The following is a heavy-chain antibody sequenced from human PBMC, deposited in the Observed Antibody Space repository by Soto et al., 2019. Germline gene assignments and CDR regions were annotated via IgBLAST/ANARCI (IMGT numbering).Heavy chain of an antibody. J-gene: IGHJ6*02. CDR3: ARTYCGGDCYFSYYYGMDV. V-gene: IGHV4-30-4*01. CDR2: IYYSGST. Sequence: SETLSLTCTVSGGSISSGDYYWSWIRQPPGKGLEWIGYIYYSGSTYYNPSLKSRVTISVDTSKNQFSLKLISVAAADTAVYYCARTYCGGDCYFSYYYGMDVWGQGTTVTVSS. D-gene: IGHD2-21*02. CDR1: GGSISSGDYY.